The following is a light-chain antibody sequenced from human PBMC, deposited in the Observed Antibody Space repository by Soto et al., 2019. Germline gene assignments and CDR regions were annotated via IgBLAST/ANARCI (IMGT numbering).Light chain of an antibody. Sequence: QSVLTQPASVSGSPGQSITISCTGTSSDFGNYNLVSWYQQHPGKAPKLIIFGVSRRPSGVSDRFSGSKSANTASLTISGLQTEDEAEYHCCSVAGTDTVVFGGGTQLTVL. CDR3: CSVAGTDTVV. V-gene: IGLV2-23*02. CDR1: SSDFGNYNL. CDR2: GVS. J-gene: IGLJ2*01.